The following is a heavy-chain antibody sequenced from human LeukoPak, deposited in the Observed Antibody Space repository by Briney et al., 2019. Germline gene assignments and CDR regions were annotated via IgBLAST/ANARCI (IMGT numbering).Heavy chain of an antibody. CDR2: INHSGST. D-gene: IGHD3-16*02. J-gene: IGHJ4*02. V-gene: IGHV4-34*01. CDR1: GGSFSGDY. Sequence: PSETLSLTCAVYGGSFSGDYWSWSRQPPGKGLEWIGEINHSGSTNYNPSLKSRVTISVDTSKNQFSLKLSSVTAADTAVYYCANTYYDYVWGSYRPYYFDYWGQGTLVTVSS. CDR3: ANTYYDYVWGSYRPYYFDY.